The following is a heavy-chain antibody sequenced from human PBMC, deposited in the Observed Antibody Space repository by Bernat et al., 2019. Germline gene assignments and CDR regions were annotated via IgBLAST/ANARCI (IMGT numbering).Heavy chain of an antibody. Sequence: QVQLVQSGAEVKKPGASVKVSCKASGYTFTSYAMHWVRQAPGQRLEWMGWINAGNGNTKYSQKFQGRVTITRDTSARTAYMERSSRRSEDTAVYYCARGDSSGNDAFDIGGKGTMVTVSS. CDR2: INAGNGNT. CDR1: GYTFTSYA. J-gene: IGHJ3*02. V-gene: IGHV1-3*01. CDR3: ARGDSSGNDAFDI. D-gene: IGHD3-22*01.